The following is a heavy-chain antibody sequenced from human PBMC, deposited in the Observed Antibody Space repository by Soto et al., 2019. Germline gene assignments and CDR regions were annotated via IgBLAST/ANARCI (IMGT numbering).Heavy chain of an antibody. J-gene: IGHJ4*02. CDR2: ISPYNDNK. Sequence: AASVKVSCKASGYTFNIYGISWVRQAPGQGLEWMGWISPYNDNKKYAQNLQGRVTMTTDTSTSTAYMELRSLRSDDTAVYYCARELSALGTIDFWGQGTLVTVS. CDR1: GYTFNIYG. CDR3: ARELSALGTIDF. D-gene: IGHD1-7*01. V-gene: IGHV1-18*01.